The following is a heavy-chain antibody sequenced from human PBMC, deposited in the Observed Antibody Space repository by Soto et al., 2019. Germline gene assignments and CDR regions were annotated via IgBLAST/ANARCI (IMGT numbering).Heavy chain of an antibody. Sequence: EVQMLESGGDLVQPGGSLRLSCADSSFTFNMSAMSWVRQAPGKGLEWVSGISGSGGSTYYTDSVKGRFTISRDNSKNTLFLQMDRLGAEDTAVYYCAKEKNFWSGTTAFDSWGQGTRVTVSS. D-gene: IGHD3-3*01. CDR3: AKEKNFWSGTTAFDS. V-gene: IGHV3-23*01. CDR2: ISGSGGST. J-gene: IGHJ5*01. CDR1: SFTFNMSA.